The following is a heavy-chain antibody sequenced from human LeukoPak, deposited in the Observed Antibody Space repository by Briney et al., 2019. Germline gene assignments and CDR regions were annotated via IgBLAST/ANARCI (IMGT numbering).Heavy chain of an antibody. V-gene: IGHV3-7*01. CDR3: STVFLATSRGDGAYYYYYYMDV. Sequence: GESLRLSRAASGFTFSSYWMSWVRPAPGKGLEWVANIKQDGSEKYYVDSVKGRFTISRDNAKNSLYLQMNSLRAEDTAVHYCSTVFLATSRGDGAYYYYYYMDVWGKGTTVTVYS. D-gene: IGHD5-12*01. J-gene: IGHJ6*03. CDR2: IKQDGSEK. CDR1: GFTFSSYW.